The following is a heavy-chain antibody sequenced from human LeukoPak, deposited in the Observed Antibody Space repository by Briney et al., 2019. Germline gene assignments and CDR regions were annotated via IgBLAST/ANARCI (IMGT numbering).Heavy chain of an antibody. CDR2: ISGSGGST. J-gene: IGHJ4*02. CDR1: GFTFSSYA. D-gene: IGHD5-24*01. CDR3: AKDGMATISYYFDY. V-gene: IGHV3-23*01. Sequence: GGSLRLSCAASGFTFSSYAMSWVRQAPGKGLEWVSAISGSGGSTYYADSVKGRFTIFRDNSKNTLYLQMNSLGAEDTAVYYCAKDGMATISYYFDYWGQGTLVTVSS.